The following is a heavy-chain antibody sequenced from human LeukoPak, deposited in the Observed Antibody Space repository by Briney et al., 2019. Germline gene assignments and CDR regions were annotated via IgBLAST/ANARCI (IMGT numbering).Heavy chain of an antibody. CDR2: IYSSGST. V-gene: IGHV4-4*07. CDR1: GGSTNSYY. J-gene: IGHJ4*02. Sequence: SETLSLTCSVSGGSTNSYYWSWIRQSGGKGLEWIGRIYSSGSTVYNPSHNSRLTMSIDTSKNQFSLTLKSVTATDTAVYYCARVKASSTSWTFDQWGQGALVTVSS. D-gene: IGHD2-2*01. CDR3: ARVKASSTSWTFDQ.